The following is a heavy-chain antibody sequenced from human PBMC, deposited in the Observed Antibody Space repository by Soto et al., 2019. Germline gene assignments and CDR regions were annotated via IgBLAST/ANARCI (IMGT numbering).Heavy chain of an antibody. V-gene: IGHV3-30*18. Sequence: GGSLRLSCAASGFTFSSYGIHWVRQAPGKGLEWVAVISYDASNKYYADSVSGRFTISIENSKNTLYLQMNSLRAEDTAVYYCAKDPAMVTFYYYYGMDVWGQGTTVTVSS. D-gene: IGHD5-18*01. J-gene: IGHJ6*01. CDR2: ISYDASNK. CDR3: AKDPAMVTFYYYYGMDV. CDR1: GFTFSSYG.